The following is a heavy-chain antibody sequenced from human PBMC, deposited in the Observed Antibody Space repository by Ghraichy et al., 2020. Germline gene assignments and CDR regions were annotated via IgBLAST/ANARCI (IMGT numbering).Heavy chain of an antibody. CDR2: MNPNSGNT. CDR3: ARVLWFGELSGAPSSPGFDP. D-gene: IGHD3-10*01. J-gene: IGHJ5*02. CDR1: GYTFTSYD. V-gene: IGHV1-8*01. Sequence: ASVKVSCKASGYTFTSYDINWVRQATGQGLEWMGWMNPNSGNTGYAQKFQGRVTMTRNTSISTAYMELSSLRSEDTAVYYCARVLWFGELSGAPSSPGFDPWGQGTLVTVSS.